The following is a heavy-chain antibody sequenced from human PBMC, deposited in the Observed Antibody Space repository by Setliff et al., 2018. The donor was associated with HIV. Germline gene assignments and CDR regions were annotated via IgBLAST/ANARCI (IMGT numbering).Heavy chain of an antibody. CDR1: GFTFRDYY. J-gene: IGHJ6*02. V-gene: IGHV3-11*04. Sequence: GGSLRLSCVASGFTFRDYYMSWVRQAPGKGLEWIASTSTSGSTIHYADSVKGRFTISRDDAKNSLYLQMNSLRVEDAAVYYCAREDQLLSGDYYYYGMDVWGQGTLVTVSS. CDR3: AREDQLLSGDYYYYGMDV. CDR2: TSTSGSTI. D-gene: IGHD2-2*01.